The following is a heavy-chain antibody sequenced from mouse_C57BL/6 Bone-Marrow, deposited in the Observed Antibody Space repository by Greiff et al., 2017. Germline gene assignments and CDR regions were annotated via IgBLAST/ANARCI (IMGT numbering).Heavy chain of an antibody. V-gene: IGHV5-17*01. CDR2: ISSGSSTI. CDR1: GFTFSDYG. CDR3: AKDYGSSFDY. J-gene: IGHJ2*01. Sequence: DVKLVASGGGLVKPGGSLKLSCAASGFTFSDYGMHWVRQAPEKGLEWVAYISSGSSTIYYADTVKGRFTISRDNAKNTLFLQMTSLRSEDTAMYYCAKDYGSSFDYWGQGTTLTVSS. D-gene: IGHD1-1*01.